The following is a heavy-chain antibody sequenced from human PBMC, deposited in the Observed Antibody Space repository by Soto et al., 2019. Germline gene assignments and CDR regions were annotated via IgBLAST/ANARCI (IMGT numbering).Heavy chain of an antibody. V-gene: IGHV4-34*01. Sequence: SETLSLTCAVYGGSFSGYYWTWIRQPPGTGLEWIGEINPGGSTYYNPSLKSRVTISVDTSKNQFSLKLTSVTAADTALYYWARDKITGLFDYWGQETLVTVSS. CDR3: ARDKITGLFDY. CDR2: INPGGST. J-gene: IGHJ4*02. CDR1: GGSFSGYY. D-gene: IGHD2-8*02.